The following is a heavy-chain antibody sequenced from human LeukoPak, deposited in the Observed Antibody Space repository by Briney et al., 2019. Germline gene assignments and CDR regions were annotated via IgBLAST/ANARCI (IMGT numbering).Heavy chain of an antibody. CDR3: ARVIQSLLLKGYFDY. Sequence: GGSLRLSCAASGSTVSSNYMSWVRQAPGKGLEWVSVIYSGGSAYYADSLKGRFTISRGNSKNTLYLQMNSLRAEDTAVYYCARVIQSLLLKGYFDYWGQGTLVTVSS. J-gene: IGHJ4*02. V-gene: IGHV3-53*01. CDR2: IYSGGSA. CDR1: GSTVSSNY. D-gene: IGHD2-15*01.